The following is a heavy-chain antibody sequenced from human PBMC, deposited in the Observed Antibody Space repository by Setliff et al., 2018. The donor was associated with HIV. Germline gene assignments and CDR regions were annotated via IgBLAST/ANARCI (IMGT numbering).Heavy chain of an antibody. D-gene: IGHD3-16*01. CDR1: GYSFTSYW. Sequence: GESLKISCKGSGYSFTSYWIGWVRQMPGKGLEWMGIIYPDDSATRYSPSFQGQVIISADKSINTAYLRWRRLRASDTAMYYCAKHGFERKSPYNWFDSWGQGTLVTAPQ. V-gene: IGHV5-51*01. J-gene: IGHJ5*01. CDR3: AKHGFERKSPYNWFDS. CDR2: IYPDDSAT.